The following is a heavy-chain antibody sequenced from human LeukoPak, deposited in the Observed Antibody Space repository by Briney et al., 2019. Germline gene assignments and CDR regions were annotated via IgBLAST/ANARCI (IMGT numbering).Heavy chain of an antibody. CDR1: GFTFSTYS. Sequence: QPGGSLRLSCAASGFTFSTYSMNWVRQAPGKGLEWVANINLDGSQKYYVDSVKGRFTISRDNAENSLYLQMNSLRAEDTALYYCARKRPNYFDYWGQGTLVTVSS. J-gene: IGHJ4*02. V-gene: IGHV3-7*01. CDR2: INLDGSQK. CDR3: ARKRPNYFDY.